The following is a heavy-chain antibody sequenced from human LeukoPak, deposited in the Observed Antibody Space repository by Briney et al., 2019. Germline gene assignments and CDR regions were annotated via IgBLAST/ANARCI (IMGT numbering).Heavy chain of an antibody. V-gene: IGHV3-11*01. CDR3: ARDSTGHFRSGSEFYFDY. D-gene: IGHD3-3*02. J-gene: IGHJ4*02. CDR1: GFTFSDYY. Sequence: GGSLRLSCAASGFTFSDYYMSWIRQAPGKGLEWVSYISSSGSTTYYADSVKGRFTISRDNAKNSLYLQMNSLRAEDTAVYYCARDSTGHFRSGSEFYFDYWGQGTLVTVSS. CDR2: ISSSGSTT.